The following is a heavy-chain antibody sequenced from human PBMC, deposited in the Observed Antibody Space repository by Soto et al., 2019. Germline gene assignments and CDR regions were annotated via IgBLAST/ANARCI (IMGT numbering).Heavy chain of an antibody. CDR3: ARDLRAARAYFDY. J-gene: IGHJ4*02. CDR1: GFTFSSYS. Sequence: GGSLRLSCAASGFTFSSYSMNWVRQAPGKGLEWVSYISSSSSTIYYADSVKGRFTISRDNAKNSLYLQMNSLRAEDTAVYYCARDLRAARAYFDYWGQGTLVTVSS. V-gene: IGHV3-48*01. D-gene: IGHD2-15*01. CDR2: ISSSSSTI.